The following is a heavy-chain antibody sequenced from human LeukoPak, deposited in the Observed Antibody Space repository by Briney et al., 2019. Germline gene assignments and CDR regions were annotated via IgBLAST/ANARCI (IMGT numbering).Heavy chain of an antibody. CDR1: GGSISSGGYY. J-gene: IGHJ4*02. CDR3: ARAFEARDTFGGVIVNI. D-gene: IGHD3-16*02. V-gene: IGHV4-31*03. Sequence: SETLSLTCTVSGGSISSGGYYWSWIRQHPGKGLEWIGYIYYSGSTYYNPSLKSRVTISVDTSKNQFSLKLSSVTAADTAVYYCARAFEARDTFGGVIVNIWGQGTLVTVSS. CDR2: IYYSGST.